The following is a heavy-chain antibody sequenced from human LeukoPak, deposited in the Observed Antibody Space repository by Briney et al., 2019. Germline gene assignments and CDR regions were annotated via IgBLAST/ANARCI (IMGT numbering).Heavy chain of an antibody. Sequence: ASVKVSCKASGYTFTDYYMHWVRQAPGQGLEWMGWINPDSGGTNYAQNFQGRVTMTRDTSISTAYMELSRLRSEDTAVYYCASCDEYWPFDYWGQGTLVTVSS. D-gene: IGHD2/OR15-2a*01. V-gene: IGHV1-2*02. J-gene: IGHJ4*02. CDR3: ASCDEYWPFDY. CDR1: GYTFTDYY. CDR2: INPDSGGT.